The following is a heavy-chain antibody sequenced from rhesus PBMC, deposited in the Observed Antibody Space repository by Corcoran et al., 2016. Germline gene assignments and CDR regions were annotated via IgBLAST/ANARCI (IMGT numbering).Heavy chain of an antibody. J-gene: IGHJ4*01. CDR2: IYGRSTRT. CDR1: GGSVSDSYR. D-gene: IGHD5-24*01. Sequence: QVQLQESGPGVVKPSETLSLTCAVSGGSVSDSYRWSWIRQPPGKGLEWIGYIYGRSTRTNYNPSLKSRVTISKDTSKNQFSLKLSAVTAADTAVYYCARATAGTVKVVDYWGQGVLVTVSS. V-gene: IGHV4S10*01. CDR3: ARATAGTVKVVDY.